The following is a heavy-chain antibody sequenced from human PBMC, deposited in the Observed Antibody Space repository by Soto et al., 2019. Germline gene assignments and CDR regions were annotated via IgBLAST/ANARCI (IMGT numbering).Heavy chain of an antibody. CDR2: IFHDGTA. CDR1: GVSISSGNW. CDR3: ARLVYETRLNYMYFDF. V-gene: IGHV4-4*02. D-gene: IGHD3-10*01. J-gene: IGHJ4*02. Sequence: SETLSLTCAVSGVSISSGNWWTWVRQSPQRGLEYIGEIFHDGTANYYPSFERRVAISVDTSKNQFSLKLTSVTAADTAIYFCARLVYETRLNYMYFDFWGQGTLVTVSS.